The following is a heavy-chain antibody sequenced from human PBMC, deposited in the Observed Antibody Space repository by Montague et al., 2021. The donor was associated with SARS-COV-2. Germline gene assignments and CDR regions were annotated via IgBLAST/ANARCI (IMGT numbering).Heavy chain of an antibody. CDR1: GSSVRSYF. J-gene: IGHJ4*02. V-gene: IGHV4-59*02. Sequence: SETRSLTCIVSGSSVRSYFWSRIRQPPGKGLEWIGNIYDSGSTNYNPSLKSRVTISVDTSKNQFSLKLSAVTAADTAVYYCARENTVTTFGGPYYIDSWGQGTLVTVSA. D-gene: IGHD4-17*01. CDR3: ARENTVTTFGGPYYIDS. CDR2: IYDSGST.